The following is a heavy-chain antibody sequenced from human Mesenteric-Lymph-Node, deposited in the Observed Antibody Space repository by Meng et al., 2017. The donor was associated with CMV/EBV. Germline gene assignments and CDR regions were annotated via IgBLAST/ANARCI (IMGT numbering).Heavy chain of an antibody. Sequence: GGSLRLSCAASGFTFSSYSMNWVRQAPGKGLEWVSSISSSSSYIYYADSVKGRFTISRDNAKNSLDLQMNSLRAEDTAVYYCARPGWSLLSGMDVWGQGTTVTVSS. CDR3: ARPGWSLLSGMDV. CDR2: ISSSSSYI. V-gene: IGHV3-21*01. D-gene: IGHD2/OR15-2a*01. CDR1: GFTFSSYS. J-gene: IGHJ6*02.